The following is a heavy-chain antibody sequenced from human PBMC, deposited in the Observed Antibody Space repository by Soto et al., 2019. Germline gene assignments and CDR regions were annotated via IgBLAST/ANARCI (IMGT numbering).Heavy chain of an antibody. CDR1: GFTFSDDW. D-gene: IGHD1-1*01. CDR3: ARGGLEPFDY. CDR2: INKDGSYK. J-gene: IGHJ4*02. V-gene: IGHV3-74*01. Sequence: GGSLRLSCATSGFTFSDDWMHWVRQAPGKGLVWVSRINKDGSYKNYADFVEGRFTISRDDARSELYLQMDRLRAEDTAVYYCARGGLEPFDYLGQGALVTVSS.